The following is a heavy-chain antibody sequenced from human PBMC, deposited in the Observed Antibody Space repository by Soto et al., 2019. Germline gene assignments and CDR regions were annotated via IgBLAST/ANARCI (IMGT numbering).Heavy chain of an antibody. J-gene: IGHJ4*02. D-gene: IGHD3-10*01. CDR1: GGSISSSSYY. CDR3: ATPWFGDGDY. CDR2: IYYSGST. Sequence: QLQLQESGPGLVKPSETLSLTCTVSGGSISSSSYYWGWIRQPPGKGLEWIGRIYYSGSTHYNPSLKSRVTISVDTSKNQFSLKLSSVTAADTAVYYCATPWFGDGDYWGQGTLVTVSS. V-gene: IGHV4-39*01.